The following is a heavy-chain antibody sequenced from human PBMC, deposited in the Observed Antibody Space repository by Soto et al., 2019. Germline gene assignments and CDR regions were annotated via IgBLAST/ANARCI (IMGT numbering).Heavy chain of an antibody. CDR1: GFTFSSYG. CDR3: AKTAQAEQLPFDY. J-gene: IGHJ4*02. CDR2: ISYDGSNK. Sequence: GGSLRLSCAASGFTFSSYGMHWVRQAPGKGLEWVAVISYDGSNKYYADSVKGRFTISRDNSKNTLYLQMNSLRAEDTAVYYCAKTAQAEQLPFDYWGQGTLVTVSS. D-gene: IGHD6-6*01. V-gene: IGHV3-30*18.